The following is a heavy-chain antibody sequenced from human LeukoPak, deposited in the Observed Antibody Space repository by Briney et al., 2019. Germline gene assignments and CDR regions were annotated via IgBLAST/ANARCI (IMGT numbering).Heavy chain of an antibody. CDR3: ANMVVVITTGY. V-gene: IGHV3-21*04. CDR2: ISSSSSYI. CDR1: GFTFSSYS. J-gene: IGHJ4*02. D-gene: IGHD3-22*01. Sequence: GGSLRLSCAASGFTFSSYSMNWVRQAPGKGLEWVSSISSSSSYIYYADSVKGRFTISRDNSKNTLYLQMNSLRAEDTAVYYCANMVVVITTGYWGQGTLVTVSS.